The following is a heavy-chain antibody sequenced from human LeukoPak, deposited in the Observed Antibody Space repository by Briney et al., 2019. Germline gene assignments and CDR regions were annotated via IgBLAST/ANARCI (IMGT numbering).Heavy chain of an antibody. V-gene: IGHV3-23*02. Sequence: GGSLRLSCTTSGFIFSNYAVNWVRQAPGKGLEWVAIISGGGETTYYGDSVKGRFTISRDNSKNTLYLQMNSLRAEDTAVYYCAVMWELLGFDYWGQGTLVTVSS. D-gene: IGHD1-26*01. CDR3: AVMWELLGFDY. J-gene: IGHJ4*02. CDR2: ISGGGETT. CDR1: GFIFSNYA.